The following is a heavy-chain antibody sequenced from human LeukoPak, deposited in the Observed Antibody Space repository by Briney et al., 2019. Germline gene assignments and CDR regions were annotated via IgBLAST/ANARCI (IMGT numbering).Heavy chain of an antibody. Sequence: ASVKVSCKASGYTFTSYYMHWVRQAPGQGLEWMGIINPSGGSTSYAQKFQGRVTMTRDTSTSTVYMELSSLRSEDTAVYYCVRGVDVWFGELEFDYWGQGTLVTVSS. V-gene: IGHV1-46*01. D-gene: IGHD3-10*01. CDR1: GYTFTSYY. CDR2: INPSGGST. J-gene: IGHJ4*02. CDR3: VRGVDVWFGELEFDY.